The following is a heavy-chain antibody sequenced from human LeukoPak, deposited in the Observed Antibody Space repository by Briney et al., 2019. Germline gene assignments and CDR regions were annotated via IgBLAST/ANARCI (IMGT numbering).Heavy chain of an antibody. J-gene: IGHJ4*02. D-gene: IGHD5-12*01. CDR3: AKDFTGYSDI. CDR1: EFTLSSYW. Sequence: GGSLRLSCVDSEFTLSSYWVHWVRQPPGKGLVWVARINPDGSITNYADSVRGRFTISRDNAKNTLYLQMNSLRAEDTAVYYCAKDFTGYSDIWGQGTLVTVSS. V-gene: IGHV3-74*01. CDR2: INPDGSIT.